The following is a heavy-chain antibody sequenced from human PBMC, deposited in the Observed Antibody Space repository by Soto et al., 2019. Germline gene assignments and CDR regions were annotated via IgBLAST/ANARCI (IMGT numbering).Heavy chain of an antibody. V-gene: IGHV3-66*01. J-gene: IGHJ3*02. Sequence: EVQLVESGGGLVQPGGSLRLSCTASGFIVSDTYVNWVRQAPGKGLEWVSVISNRGDTHYADSVRGRFSLSRDISDNTLHLQMNNLRVEDTAVYYCAREPRYCRGGSCSITGDAYDIWGQGTMVTVSP. CDR3: AREPRYCRGGSCSITGDAYDI. CDR1: GFIVSDTY. CDR2: ISNRGDT. D-gene: IGHD2-15*01.